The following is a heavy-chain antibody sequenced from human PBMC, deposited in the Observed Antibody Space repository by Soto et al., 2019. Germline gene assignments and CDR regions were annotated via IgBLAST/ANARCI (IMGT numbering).Heavy chain of an antibody. Sequence: TLSLTWTVAGGSISGYYWSWIRQPPGKGLEWIGFIYYSTSLKTRLTISKDTSKNQVVLTMTNMDPVDTATYYCARSSSWYRDWFDPWGQGTLVTVSS. CDR3: ARSSSWYRDWFDP. V-gene: IGHV2-70*01. CDR2: IGFI. J-gene: IGHJ5*02. D-gene: IGHD6-13*01. CDR1: GGSISGYY.